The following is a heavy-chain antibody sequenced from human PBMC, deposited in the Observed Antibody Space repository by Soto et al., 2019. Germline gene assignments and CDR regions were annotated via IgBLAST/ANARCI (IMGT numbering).Heavy chain of an antibody. CDR3: TRDASRDSSARGWFDP. CDR1: GFTFRSFT. V-gene: IGHV3-21*01. CDR2: ISSNSAYI. J-gene: IGHJ5*02. Sequence: SCAASGFTFRSFTMNGVRQAPGKGLEWVSTISSNSAYIYYTDALRGRFTISRDNAKNSLHLQMNSLRAEDTAVYYCTRDASRDSSARGWFDPWGPGTLVTVSS. D-gene: IGHD6-13*01.